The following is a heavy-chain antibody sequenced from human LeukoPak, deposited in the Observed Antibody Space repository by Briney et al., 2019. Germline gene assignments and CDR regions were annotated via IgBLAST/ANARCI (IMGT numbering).Heavy chain of an antibody. J-gene: IGHJ4*02. Sequence: ASVKVSCKASGYTFTGYYMHWVRQAPGQGLEWMGWINPNSGGTNYAQKFQGRVTMTRGTSISTAYMELSRLRSDDTAVYYCARSDIVVVPAAIEPSFDYWGQGTLVTVSS. CDR1: GYTFTGYY. V-gene: IGHV1-2*02. D-gene: IGHD2-2*01. CDR2: INPNSGGT. CDR3: ARSDIVVVPAAIEPSFDY.